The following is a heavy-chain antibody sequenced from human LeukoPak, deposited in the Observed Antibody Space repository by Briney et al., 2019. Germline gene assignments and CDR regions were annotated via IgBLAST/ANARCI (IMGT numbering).Heavy chain of an antibody. J-gene: IGHJ6*03. CDR3: AREVDLYYYYMDV. CDR2: LSSSGSTI. CDR1: GFTFRSYE. V-gene: IGHV3-48*03. Sequence: GGSLRLSCEDCGFTFRSYEMTWVRQAPGKGLEWTAYLSSSGSTIYYADSVKGRFTVSRDNAKNSLYLQMNSLRAEDTAVYYCAREVDLYYYYMDVWGKGTTVTVSS. D-gene: IGHD1-26*01.